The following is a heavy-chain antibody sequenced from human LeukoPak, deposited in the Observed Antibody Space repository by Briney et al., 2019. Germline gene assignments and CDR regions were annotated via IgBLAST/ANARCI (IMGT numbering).Heavy chain of an antibody. CDR2: IYYSGST. J-gene: IGHJ4*02. V-gene: IGHV4-31*03. D-gene: IGHD3-10*01. CDR3: ARGLDTMVRGVIMDYFDY. Sequence: SQTLSLTCTVSGGSISSGGYYWSWIRQHPGKGLEWIGCIYYSGSTYYNPSLKSRVTISVDTSKNQFSLKLSSVTAADTAVYYCARGLDTMVRGVIMDYFDYWGQGTLVTVSS. CDR1: GGSISSGGYY.